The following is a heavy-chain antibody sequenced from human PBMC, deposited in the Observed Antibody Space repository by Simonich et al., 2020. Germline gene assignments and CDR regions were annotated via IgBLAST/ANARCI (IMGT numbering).Heavy chain of an antibody. CDR1: GFTFSSYW. Sequence: EVQLVESGGGLVQPGGSLRLSCAASGFTFSSYWCSWVRRAPGKGLEWVANIKQDGSEKYYVDSVKGRFTISRDNAKNSLYLQMNSLRAEDTAVYYCARDGLGTAYYYYMDVWGKGTTVTVSS. CDR3: ARDGLGTAYYYYMDV. J-gene: IGHJ6*03. V-gene: IGHV3-7*01. CDR2: IKQDGSEK. D-gene: IGHD7-27*01.